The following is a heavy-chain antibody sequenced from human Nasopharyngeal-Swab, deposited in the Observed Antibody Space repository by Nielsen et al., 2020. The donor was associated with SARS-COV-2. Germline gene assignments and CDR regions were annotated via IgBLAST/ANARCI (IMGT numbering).Heavy chain of an antibody. V-gene: IGHV7-4-1*02. D-gene: IGHD3-9*01. Sequence: WVRQAPGQGLEWMGWINTNTGNPTYAQGFTGRFVFSLDTSVSTAYLQISSLKAEDTAVYYCARKENYDILTGYGPGNFDYWGQGTLVTASS. J-gene: IGHJ4*02. CDR2: INTNTGNP. CDR3: ARKENYDILTGYGPGNFDY.